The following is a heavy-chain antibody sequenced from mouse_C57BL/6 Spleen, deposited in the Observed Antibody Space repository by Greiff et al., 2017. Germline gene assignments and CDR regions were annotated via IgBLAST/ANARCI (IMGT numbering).Heavy chain of an antibody. CDR2: INPGSGGP. D-gene: IGHD2-4*01. V-gene: IGHV1-54*01. CDR1: GYAFTNYL. CDR3: ARGGYDYDQCAY. Sequence: QVQLKESGAELVRPGTSVKVSCKASGYAFTNYLIEWVKQRPGQGLEWIGVINPGSGGPNYNEKFKGKATLTEDKSSSTAYMQLSSLTSEDSAVYFCARGGYDYDQCAYWGQGTLVTVSA. J-gene: IGHJ3*01.